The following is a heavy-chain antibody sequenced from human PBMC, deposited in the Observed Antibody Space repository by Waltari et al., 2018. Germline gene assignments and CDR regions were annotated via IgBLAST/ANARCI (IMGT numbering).Heavy chain of an antibody. Sequence: QVQLVQSGAEVKKPGASVKVSCKASGYNFNNYYIFWVRQAPGQGLEWMGWVNPHSRGTSYSQKFQGRVTMTSDTAITTAYMELTWLSSDDTAIYYCAILGGLAAAGDFDHWGQGTLVIVSS. V-gene: IGHV1-2*02. CDR2: VNPHSRGT. CDR3: AILGGLAAAGDFDH. J-gene: IGHJ4*02. D-gene: IGHD6-13*01. CDR1: GYNFNNYY.